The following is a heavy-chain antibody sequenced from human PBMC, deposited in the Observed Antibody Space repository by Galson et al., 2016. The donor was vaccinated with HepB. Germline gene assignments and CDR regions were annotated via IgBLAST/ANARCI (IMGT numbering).Heavy chain of an antibody. CDR3: ARTRLTLVRGVDPNWFDP. Sequence: TLSLTCTVSGGSITSDGYYWSWIRQHPGKGLEWIGFIYYSGSTYYNPSPQRRLTISVDTSMSQFSLKLRSVTAADTAVYYCARTRLTLVRGVDPNWFDPWGQGTLVTVSS. D-gene: IGHD3-10*01. CDR2: IYYSGST. CDR1: GGSITSDGYY. J-gene: IGHJ5*02. V-gene: IGHV4-31*03.